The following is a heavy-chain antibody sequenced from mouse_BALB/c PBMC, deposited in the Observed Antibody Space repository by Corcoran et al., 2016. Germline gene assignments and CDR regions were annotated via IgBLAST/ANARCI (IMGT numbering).Heavy chain of an antibody. Sequence: QIQLVQSGPELKKPGETVKISCMASGYTFTNYGMNWVKQATGKGLKWMGWINTYTGEPTYADDFKGRFAFSLETSASTAYLQINNLKNEDTATYFCAREPYAMDYWGHGTSVTVSS. V-gene: IGHV9-3-1*01. J-gene: IGHJ4*01. CDR1: GYTFTNYG. CDR3: AREPYAMDY. CDR2: INTYTGEP.